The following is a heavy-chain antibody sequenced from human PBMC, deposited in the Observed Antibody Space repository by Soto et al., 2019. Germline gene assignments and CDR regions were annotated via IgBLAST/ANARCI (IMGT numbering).Heavy chain of an antibody. CDR3: ASGGAGSGPFTWELPDH. Sequence: SVKVSCKALGNTFTYRYLHCVRQAPGQALEWMGWITPFSGDVHYAQKFQERVTITRDRSINTAYMQMSSLRSEDTAMYFCASGGAGSGPFTWELPDHWG. V-gene: IGHV1-45*02. CDR2: ITPFSGDV. CDR1: GNTFTYRY. D-gene: IGHD1-26*01. J-gene: IGHJ4*01.